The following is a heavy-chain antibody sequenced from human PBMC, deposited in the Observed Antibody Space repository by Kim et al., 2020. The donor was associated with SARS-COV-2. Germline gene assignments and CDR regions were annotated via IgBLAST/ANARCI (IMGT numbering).Heavy chain of an antibody. D-gene: IGHD3-3*01. CDR1: GGSISSSSYY. V-gene: IGHV4-39*07. CDR2: IYYSGST. Sequence: SETLSLTCTVSGGSISSSSYYWGWIRQPPGKGLEWIGSIYYSGSTYYNPSLKSRVTISVDTSKNQFSLKLSSVTAADTAVYYCARVAKLESGDYFDYWGQGTLVTVSS. J-gene: IGHJ4*02. CDR3: ARVAKLESGDYFDY.